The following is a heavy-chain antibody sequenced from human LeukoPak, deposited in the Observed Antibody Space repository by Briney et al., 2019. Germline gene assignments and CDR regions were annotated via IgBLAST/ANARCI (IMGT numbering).Heavy chain of an antibody. Sequence: SETLSLTCAVYGGSFSGYYWSWIRQPPGKGLEWIGEINHSGSTNYNPSLKSRVTISVDTSKNQFSLKLSSVTAADTAVYYCARGASRYDILTGWSNPSYYYYMDVWGKGTTVTASS. D-gene: IGHD3-9*01. J-gene: IGHJ6*03. CDR2: INHSGST. CDR1: GGSFSGYY. CDR3: ARGASRYDILTGWSNPSYYYYMDV. V-gene: IGHV4-34*01.